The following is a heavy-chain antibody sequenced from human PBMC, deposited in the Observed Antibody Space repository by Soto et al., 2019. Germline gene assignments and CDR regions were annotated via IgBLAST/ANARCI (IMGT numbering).Heavy chain of an antibody. CDR1: GFTFSNYA. D-gene: IGHD6-6*01. J-gene: IGHJ4*02. V-gene: IGHV3-23*01. CDR3: ASTRGSSYDY. CDR2: ISGSGGTT. Sequence: GGSLRLSCAASGFTFSNYAMNWVRQAPGKGLEWVSAISGSGGTTYYADSVKGRFTISRDNSKNTLYLQMNSLRAEDTAAYYCASTRGSSYDYWGQGTLVTVSS.